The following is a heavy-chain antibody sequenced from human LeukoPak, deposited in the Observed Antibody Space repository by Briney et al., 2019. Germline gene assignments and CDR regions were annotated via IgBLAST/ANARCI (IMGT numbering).Heavy chain of an antibody. D-gene: IGHD5-18*01. CDR3: ARARGYGYGVSGDY. J-gene: IGHJ4*02. Sequence: GASVKVSCKASGGTFSSYAISWVRQAPGQGLEWMGRIIPILGTANYAQKFQGRVTITADKSTSTAYMELSSLRSEDTAVYYCARARGYGYGVSGDYWGQGTLVTVSS. CDR1: GGTFSSYA. CDR2: IIPILGTA. V-gene: IGHV1-69*04.